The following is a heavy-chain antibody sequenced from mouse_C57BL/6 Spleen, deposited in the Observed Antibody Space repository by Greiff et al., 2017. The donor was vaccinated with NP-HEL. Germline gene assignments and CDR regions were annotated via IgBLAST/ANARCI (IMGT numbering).Heavy chain of an antibody. Sequence: QVQLQQSGAELVRPGTSVKVSCKASGYAFTNYLIEWVKQRPGQGLEWIGVINPGSGGTNYNEKFKGKATLTADKSSSTAYMQLSSLTSEDSAVYFCARKVITTVVALDYWGQGTTLTVSS. CDR3: ARKVITTVVALDY. D-gene: IGHD1-1*01. CDR2: INPGSGGT. J-gene: IGHJ2*01. V-gene: IGHV1-54*01. CDR1: GYAFTNYL.